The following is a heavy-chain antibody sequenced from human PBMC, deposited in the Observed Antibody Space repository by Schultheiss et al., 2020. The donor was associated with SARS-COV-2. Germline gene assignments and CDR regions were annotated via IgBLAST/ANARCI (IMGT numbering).Heavy chain of an antibody. D-gene: IGHD2-21*01. J-gene: IGHJ6*02. CDR1: GGTFSSYA. CDR3: ARAIDYYGMDV. CDR2: INPNSGGT. V-gene: IGHV1-2*04. Sequence: ASVKVSCKASGGTFSSYAISWVRQAPGQGLEWMGGINPNSGGTNHAQKFQGWATMTRDTSISTAYMELSRLRSDDTAVYYCARAIDYYGMDVWGQGTTVTVSS.